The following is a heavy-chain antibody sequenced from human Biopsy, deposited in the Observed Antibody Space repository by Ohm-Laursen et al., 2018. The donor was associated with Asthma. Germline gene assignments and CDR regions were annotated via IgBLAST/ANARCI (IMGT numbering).Heavy chain of an antibody. Sequence: TLSLTCTVSYGSITSGGYYWTWIRQHPGKGLEWIGFIYYSGSTYYNLSLKSRVSISIDTSKNQFSLKLSSVTAADTAVYYCERAQDYYDSRGYYRSFDYWGQGTLVTVSS. CDR2: IYYSGST. CDR1: YGSITSGGYY. CDR3: ERAQDYYDSRGYYRSFDY. V-gene: IGHV4-31*03. J-gene: IGHJ4*02. D-gene: IGHD3-22*01.